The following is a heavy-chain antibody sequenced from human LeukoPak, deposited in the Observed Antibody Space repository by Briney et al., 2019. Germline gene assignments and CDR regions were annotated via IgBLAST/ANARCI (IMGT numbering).Heavy chain of an antibody. CDR1: GGSFSGYY. J-gene: IGHJ6*03. D-gene: IGHD5-18*01. V-gene: IGHV4-34*01. Sequence: PSETLSLTCAVYGGSFSGYYWSWIRQPPGKGLEWIGEINHSGSTNYNPSLKSRVTISVDTSKNQFSLKLSSVTAADTAVYYCANALGYSYGPYMDVWGKGTTVTISS. CDR2: INHSGST. CDR3: ANALGYSYGPYMDV.